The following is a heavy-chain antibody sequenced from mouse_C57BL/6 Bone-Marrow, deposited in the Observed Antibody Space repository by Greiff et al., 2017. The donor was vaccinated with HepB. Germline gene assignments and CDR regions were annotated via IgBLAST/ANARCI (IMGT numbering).Heavy chain of an antibody. J-gene: IGHJ1*03. CDR2: ISSGSSTI. D-gene: IGHD1-1*01. Sequence: EVQLVESGGGLVKPGGSLKLSCAASGFTFSDYGMHWVRQAPEKGLEWVAYISSGSSTIYYADTVKGRFTISRDNAKNTLFLQMTSLRSEDTAMYYCARNYYGHWYFDVWGTGTTVTVSS. CDR3: ARNYYGHWYFDV. V-gene: IGHV5-17*01. CDR1: GFTFSDYG.